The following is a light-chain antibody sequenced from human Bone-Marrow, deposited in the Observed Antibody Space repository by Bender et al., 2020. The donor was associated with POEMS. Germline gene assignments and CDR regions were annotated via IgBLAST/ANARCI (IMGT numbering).Light chain of an antibody. Sequence: QPALTQPRSVSGSPGQSATISCTGTRADVGDYDYVSWYQQHSGKPPKLIIFDVTKRPSGVPDRFSGSKSGNSASLTVSGLQAEDEAHYFCSSFAGSNNFVVFGGGTKLTV. CDR3: SSFAGSNNFVV. CDR1: RADVGDYDY. J-gene: IGLJ2*01. V-gene: IGLV2-8*01. CDR2: DVT.